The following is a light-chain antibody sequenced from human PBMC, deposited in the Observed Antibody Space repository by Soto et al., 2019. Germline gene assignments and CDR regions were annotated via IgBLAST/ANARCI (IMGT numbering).Light chain of an antibody. Sequence: QSALTQPASVSGSPGQSITISCTGTSSDVGGYNYVSWYQQHPGKAPKLMIYEVSNRPSWVSNRFSGSKSGNTSSLTISGLQAEYEADYYCSSYTSSSTVVFGGGTKLPVL. V-gene: IGLV2-14*01. CDR3: SSYTSSSTVV. J-gene: IGLJ2*01. CDR2: EVS. CDR1: SSDVGGYNY.